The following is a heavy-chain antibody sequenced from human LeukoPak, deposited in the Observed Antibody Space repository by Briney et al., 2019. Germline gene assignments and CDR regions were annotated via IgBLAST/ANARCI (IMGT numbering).Heavy chain of an antibody. CDR1: GFTFNSYW. J-gene: IGHJ2*01. V-gene: IGHV3-74*01. CDR3: ARDSADSSGYYRSYWYFDL. Sequence: PGGSLRLSCAASGFTFNSYWMHWVRQAPGKGLLWVSRINGDGSSTTYADSVKGRFTISRDNAKNTLYLEMNSLRAEDTAVYYCARDSADSSGYYRSYWYFDLWGRGTLVTVSS. CDR2: INGDGSST. D-gene: IGHD3-22*01.